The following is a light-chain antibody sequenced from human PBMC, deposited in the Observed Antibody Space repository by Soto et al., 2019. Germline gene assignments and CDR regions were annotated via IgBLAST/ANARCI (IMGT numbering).Light chain of an antibody. CDR3: HQYNNWLALT. CDR2: GAS. Sequence: DIVMTQSPATLSVAPGERVTFSCRASQGVSRKLARYQHKPGQAPRLLISGASTGATGIPARFSGSGSGTEFTLTISSLQSEDSAVYYCHQYNNWLALTFGGGTKVEIK. V-gene: IGKV3-15*01. J-gene: IGKJ4*01. CDR1: QGVSRK.